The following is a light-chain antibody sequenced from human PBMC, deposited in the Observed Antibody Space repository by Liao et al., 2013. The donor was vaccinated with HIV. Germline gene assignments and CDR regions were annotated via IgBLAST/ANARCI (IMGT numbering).Light chain of an antibody. J-gene: IGLJ2*01. CDR2: QDS. CDR1: KLGDKY. Sequence: SYELTQPPSVSVSPGQTASITCSGDKLGDKYACWYQQKPGQSPVLVIYQDSKRPSGIPERFSGSNSGNTATLTISRVEAGDEADYYCQVWDSSSDHPYVVFGGGTKLTVL. V-gene: IGLV3-1*01. CDR3: QVWDSSSDHPYVV.